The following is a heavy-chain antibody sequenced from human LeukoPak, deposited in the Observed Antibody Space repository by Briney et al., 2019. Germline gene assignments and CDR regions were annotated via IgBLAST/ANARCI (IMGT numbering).Heavy chain of an antibody. CDR3: ARDVYYGSGSYYAEYYMDV. V-gene: IGHV3-7*01. Sequence: PGGSLRLSCAASGFTFSSYWMSWVRQAPGKGLEWVANIKQDGSEKYYVDSVKGRFTISRDNAKNSLYLQMNSLRAEDTAVYYCARDVYYGSGSYYAEYYMDVWGKGTTVTISS. CDR1: GFTFSSYW. CDR2: IKQDGSEK. J-gene: IGHJ6*03. D-gene: IGHD3-10*01.